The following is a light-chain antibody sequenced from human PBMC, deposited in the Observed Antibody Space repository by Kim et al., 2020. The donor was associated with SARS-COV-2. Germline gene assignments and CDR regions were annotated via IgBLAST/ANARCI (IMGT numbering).Light chain of an antibody. V-gene: IGKV3-20*01. CDR2: DAS. CDR1: QSVSSNY. J-gene: IGKJ2*01. CDR3: QQYGNSPYT. Sequence: LSPGERATLSCRASQSVSSNYLAWYQQKPGQAPRLLIYDASSRATGIPDRFSGSGSGTDFTLTISRLEPEDFAVYYCQQYGNSPYTFGQGTNLEI.